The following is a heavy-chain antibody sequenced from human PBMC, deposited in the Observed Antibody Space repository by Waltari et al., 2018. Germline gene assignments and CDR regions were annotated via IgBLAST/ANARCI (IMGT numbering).Heavy chain of an antibody. J-gene: IGHJ4*02. CDR1: GYTFTGCN. CDR3: ARDKYYGSGDY. V-gene: IGHV1-2*06. CDR2: INPSCGGT. D-gene: IGHD3-10*01. Sequence: QVQLLQSGAAVKKPGASVKVFCKASGYTFTGCNILRGRQAPGQGREWMGRINPSCGGTNNAQKFKGRDTMTRDTYISTAYMELSRMRSDDTAGDYCARDKYYGSGDYWGQGTLVTVSS.